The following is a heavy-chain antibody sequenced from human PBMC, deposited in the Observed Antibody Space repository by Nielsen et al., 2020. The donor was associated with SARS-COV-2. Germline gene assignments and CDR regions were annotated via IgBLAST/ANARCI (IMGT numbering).Heavy chain of an antibody. J-gene: IGHJ4*02. CDR3: AKGHSGSYRTYFDY. CDR2: ISYDGSNK. Sequence: GGSLRLSCAASGFTFSSYGMHWVRQAPGKGLEWVAVISYDGSNKYYADSVKGRFTISRDNSKNTLYLQMNSLRAEDTAVYYCAKGHSGSYRTYFDYWGQGTLVTVSS. D-gene: IGHD1-26*01. CDR1: GFTFSSYG. V-gene: IGHV3-30*18.